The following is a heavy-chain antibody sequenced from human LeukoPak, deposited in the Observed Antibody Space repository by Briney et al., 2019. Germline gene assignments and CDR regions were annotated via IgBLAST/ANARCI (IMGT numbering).Heavy chain of an antibody. CDR2: ISAYNGNT. CDR1: GYTFTSYG. J-gene: IGHJ1*01. V-gene: IGHV1-18*01. CDR3: ARDVLDYGDYGYFQH. D-gene: IGHD4-17*01. Sequence: ASVKVSCKASGYTFTSYGISWVRQAPGQGLEWMGWISAYNGNTNYAQKLQGRGTMTTDTSTSTAYMELRSLRSDDTAVYYCARDVLDYGDYGYFQHWGQGTLVTVSS.